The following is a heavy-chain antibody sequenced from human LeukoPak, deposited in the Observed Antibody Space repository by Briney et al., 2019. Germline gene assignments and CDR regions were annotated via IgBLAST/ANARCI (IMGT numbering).Heavy chain of an antibody. Sequence: ASVKVSCKASNYNFSDYTINWVRQAPGQGLEWMGWISPKNGDTNPAQRFQGRVTMTTETSTTTAYVDLRNLTSDDTAVYFCARGPLYGDYYCDFWGQGTLVTVSS. CDR2: ISPKNGDT. CDR3: ARGPLYGDYYCDF. V-gene: IGHV1-18*01. CDR1: NYNFSDYT. D-gene: IGHD4-17*01. J-gene: IGHJ4*02.